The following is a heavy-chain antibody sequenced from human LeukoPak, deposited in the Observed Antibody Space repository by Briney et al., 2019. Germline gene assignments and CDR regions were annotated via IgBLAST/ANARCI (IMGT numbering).Heavy chain of an antibody. D-gene: IGHD6-13*01. V-gene: IGHV4-39*07. CDR3: ARDTLQQLVPDY. J-gene: IGHJ4*02. CDR2: IYYTGTT. Sequence: SETLSLTCNVSGGSISSTSYYWGWIRQPPGKGLEWLGNIYYTGTTYYNPSLKSRVTISVDTSKNQFSLRLSSVTAADTAIYYCARDTLQQLVPDYWGQGALVTVSS. CDR1: GGSISSTSYY.